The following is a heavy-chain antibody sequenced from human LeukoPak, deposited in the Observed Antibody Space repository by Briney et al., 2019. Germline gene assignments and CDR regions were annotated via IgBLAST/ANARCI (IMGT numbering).Heavy chain of an antibody. CDR3: ARFGIAAAGTIETYFDY. CDR2: IYYSGST. CDR1: GGSISSSSYY. Sequence: PSETLSLTCTVSGGSISSSSYYWGWIRQPPGKGLEWIGSIYYSGSTYYNPSLKSRVTISVDTSKNQFSLKLSSVTAADTAVYYCARFGIAAAGTIETYFDYWGQGTLVTVSS. V-gene: IGHV4-39*07. D-gene: IGHD6-13*01. J-gene: IGHJ4*02.